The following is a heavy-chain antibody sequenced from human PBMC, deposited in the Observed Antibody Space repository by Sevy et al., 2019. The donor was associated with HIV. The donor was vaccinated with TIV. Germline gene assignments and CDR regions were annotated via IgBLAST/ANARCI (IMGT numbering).Heavy chain of an antibody. D-gene: IGHD3-22*01. J-gene: IGHJ6*02. CDR2: IHPKRGVT. CDR1: GYTFTAYY. V-gene: IGHV1-2*06. CDR3: AREESGDSSAYYYFYYGMDA. Sequence: ASVKVSCKASGYTFTAYYIHWVRQAPGQGLEWMGRIHPKRGVTNYAQKFQGRVTMTRDTSMRTAYMELTRLTSDDTAVYYCAREESGDSSAYYYFYYGMDAWGQGTTVTVSS.